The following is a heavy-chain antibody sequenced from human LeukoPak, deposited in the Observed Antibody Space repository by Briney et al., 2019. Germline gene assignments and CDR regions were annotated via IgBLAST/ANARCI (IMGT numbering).Heavy chain of an antibody. J-gene: IGHJ4*02. Sequence: PSETLSLTCSVSGNSISSGYYWGWIRQPPGKGLKWIGSISHSGSTYYNPSLKSRVTISVDTSKNQFSLKLSSVTAADTAVYYCARAGDTAMVGDYWGQGTLVTVSS. D-gene: IGHD5-18*01. CDR1: GNSISSGYY. V-gene: IGHV4-38-2*02. CDR3: ARAGDTAMVGDY. CDR2: ISHSGST.